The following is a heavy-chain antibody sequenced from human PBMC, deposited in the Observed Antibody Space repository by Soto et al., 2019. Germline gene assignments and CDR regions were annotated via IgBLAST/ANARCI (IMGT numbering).Heavy chain of an antibody. CDR3: ARDFEPYQY. D-gene: IGHD2-21*01. CDR2: VNPYSGNT. V-gene: IGHV1-18*01. CDR1: GYTFKNYA. J-gene: IGHJ4*02. Sequence: QVQLVQSGAEVKKPGASVKVSCKASGYTFKNYAISWVRQAPGQGLEWMGWVNPYSGNTHSAQNLQGRITMTTDTTTTPAYMELRSLRSDDTAVYYCARDFEPYQYWGQGTLVTVSS.